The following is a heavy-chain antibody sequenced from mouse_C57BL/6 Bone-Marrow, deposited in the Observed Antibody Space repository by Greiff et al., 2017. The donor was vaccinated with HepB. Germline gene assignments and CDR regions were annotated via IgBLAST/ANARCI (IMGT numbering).Heavy chain of an antibody. CDR1: GYTFTDYY. J-gene: IGHJ1*03. CDR2: INPNNGGT. D-gene: IGHD1-1*01. V-gene: IGHV1-26*01. Sequence: VQLQQSGPELVKPGASVKISCKASGYTFTDYYMNWVKQSHGKSLEWIGDINPNNGGTSYNQKFKGKATLTVDKSSSTAYMELRSLTSEDSAVYYCARRITTVVATEYFDVWGTGTTVTVSS. CDR3: ARRITTVVATEYFDV.